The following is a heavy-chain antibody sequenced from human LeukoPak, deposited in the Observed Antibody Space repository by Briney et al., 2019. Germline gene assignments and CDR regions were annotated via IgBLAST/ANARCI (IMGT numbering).Heavy chain of an antibody. D-gene: IGHD2-2*01. CDR2: IIPILGIA. Sequence: SVTVSCKASGGTFSSYAISWVRQAPGQGLEWMGRIIPILGIANYAQKFQGRVTITADKSTSTAYMELSSLRSEDTAVYYCAREQVDCSSTSCYGNDAFDIWGQGTMVTVSS. V-gene: IGHV1-69*04. CDR1: GGTFSSYA. CDR3: AREQVDCSSTSCYGNDAFDI. J-gene: IGHJ3*02.